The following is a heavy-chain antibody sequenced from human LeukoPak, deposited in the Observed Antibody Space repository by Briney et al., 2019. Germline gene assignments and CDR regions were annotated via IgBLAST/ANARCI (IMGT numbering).Heavy chain of an antibody. Sequence: GGALRLSCAASGFTFSSYWMGWVRQAPGQGLEWVANIRQEGSEKNYADSVKGRFTISRDNAKNSLYLQMSSLRVEDTAVYYCARDYGSSGYYIIDVWGQGTTVTASS. CDR2: IRQEGSEK. V-gene: IGHV3-7*01. CDR3: ARDYGSSGYYIIDV. CDR1: GFTFSSYW. J-gene: IGHJ6*02. D-gene: IGHD5-12*01.